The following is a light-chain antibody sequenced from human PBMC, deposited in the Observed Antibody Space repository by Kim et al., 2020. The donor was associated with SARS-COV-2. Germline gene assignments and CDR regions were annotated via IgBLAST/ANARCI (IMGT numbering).Light chain of an antibody. CDR1: QSVSSN. V-gene: IGKV3-15*01. Sequence: SVSPGERVTLSCRASQSVSSNLAWYQQKPGQAPRLLIYGASTRATGFPARFGGSGSGTEFTLTISSLQSEDFAVYYCQQYNNWPYTLGQGTKLEI. J-gene: IGKJ2*01. CDR2: GAS. CDR3: QQYNNWPYT.